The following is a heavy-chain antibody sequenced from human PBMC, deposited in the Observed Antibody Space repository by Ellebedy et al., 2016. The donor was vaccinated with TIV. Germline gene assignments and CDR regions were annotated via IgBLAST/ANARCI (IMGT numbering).Heavy chain of an antibody. CDR2: IYTSGST. Sequence: SETLSLTXAVYGGSFSGYYWSWIRQPAGKGLEWIGRIYTSGSTNYNPSLKSRVTMSVDTSKNQFSLKLSSVTAADTAVYYCARGLRRDGYNLIDYWGQGTLVTVSS. V-gene: IGHV4-59*10. CDR1: GGSFSGYY. D-gene: IGHD5-24*01. CDR3: ARGLRRDGYNLIDY. J-gene: IGHJ4*02.